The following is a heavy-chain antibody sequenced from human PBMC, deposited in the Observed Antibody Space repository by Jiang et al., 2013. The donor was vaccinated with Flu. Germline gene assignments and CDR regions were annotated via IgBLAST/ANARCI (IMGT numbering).Heavy chain of an antibody. CDR2: INHSGST. Sequence: LLKPSETLSLTCAVYGGSFSGYYWNWIRQPPGKGLEWIGEINHSGSTNYNPSLKSRVTISLNTSKNQLSLKLTSVTAADTAVYHCARGVTGDTGNWFDPWGQGTLVTVSS. V-gene: IGHV4-34*01. CDR3: ARGVTGDTGNWFDP. D-gene: IGHD7-27*01. J-gene: IGHJ5*02. CDR1: GGSFSGYY.